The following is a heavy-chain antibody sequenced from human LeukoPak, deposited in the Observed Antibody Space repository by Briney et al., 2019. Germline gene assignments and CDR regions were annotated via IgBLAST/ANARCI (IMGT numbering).Heavy chain of an antibody. Sequence: GGSLRLSCAASGFAFSSYAMSWVRQTPGKGLEWVSAISSRGGTTYYADSVQGQFTISRDNSKNTLHLQMNSLRGEDTAIYYCAKWGVSGSYYDYWGQGTLVTVSS. D-gene: IGHD1-26*01. CDR3: AKWGVSGSYYDY. CDR1: GFAFSSYA. V-gene: IGHV3-23*01. J-gene: IGHJ4*02. CDR2: ISSRGGTT.